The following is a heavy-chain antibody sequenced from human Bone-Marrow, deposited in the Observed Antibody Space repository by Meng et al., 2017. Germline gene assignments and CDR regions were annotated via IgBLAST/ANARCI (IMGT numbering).Heavy chain of an antibody. CDR3: ARDLNWVVWDY. Sequence: VPLVGSGGGLVQPGGSLRLSCAASGFTFSSYWMHWVRQAPGKGLVWVSRINDDGSSTTYTDSVRGRFTISRDNAKNTLYLQMNSLRAEDTAVYYCARDLNWVVWDYWGQGTLVTVSS. V-gene: IGHV3-74*01. CDR2: INDDGSST. D-gene: IGHD3/OR15-3a*01. J-gene: IGHJ4*02. CDR1: GFTFSSYW.